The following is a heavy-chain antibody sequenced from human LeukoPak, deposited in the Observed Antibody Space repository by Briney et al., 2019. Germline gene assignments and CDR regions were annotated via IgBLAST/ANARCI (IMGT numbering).Heavy chain of an antibody. Sequence: GGSLKISCKGSGYSFTSYWITWVRQMPGKGLEWMGRIDPSDSYSNYSPSFQGHVTISTDKSISTAYVQWSSLKASDTAMYYCARSVAATSEHDYWGQGTLVTVSS. CDR3: ARSVAATSEHDY. D-gene: IGHD2-15*01. CDR2: IDPSDSYS. CDR1: GYSFTSYW. V-gene: IGHV5-10-1*01. J-gene: IGHJ4*02.